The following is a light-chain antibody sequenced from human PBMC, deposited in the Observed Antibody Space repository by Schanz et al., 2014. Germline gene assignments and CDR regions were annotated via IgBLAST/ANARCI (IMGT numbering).Light chain of an antibody. CDR1: SSDVGSYNL. J-gene: IGLJ2*01. CDR3: SSYAGNNKLL. Sequence: QSALTQPASVSGSPGQSITISCTGTSSDVGSYNLVSWYQQHPGKAPKLMIYEGSKRPSGVSNRISGSKSGNTASLTVSGLQAEDEADYYCSSYAGNNKLLFGGGTKLTVL. CDR2: EGS. V-gene: IGLV2-14*02.